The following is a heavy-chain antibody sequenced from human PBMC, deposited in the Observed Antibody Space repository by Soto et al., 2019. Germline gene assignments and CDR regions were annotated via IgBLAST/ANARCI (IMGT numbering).Heavy chain of an antibody. V-gene: IGHV3-33*01. CDR3: ARYDFWSGYYTDYYYGMDV. CDR1: GCTFSSYG. D-gene: IGHD3-3*01. J-gene: IGHJ6*02. Sequence: QVQLVESGGGVVQPGRSLRLSCAASGCTFSSYGMHWVRQAPGKGLEWVAVIWYDGSNKYYADSVKGRFTISRDNSKNTLYLQMNSLRAEDTAVYYCARYDFWSGYYTDYYYGMDVWGQGTTVTVSS. CDR2: IWYDGSNK.